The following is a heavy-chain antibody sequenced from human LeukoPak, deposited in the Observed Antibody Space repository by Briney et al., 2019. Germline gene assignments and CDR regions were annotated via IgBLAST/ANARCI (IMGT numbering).Heavy chain of an antibody. Sequence: SETLSLTCTVSGGSISSSSYYWSWIRQPPGKGLEWIGYIYYSGSTNYNPSLKSRVTISVDTSKNQFSLKLISVTAADTAVYYCARTTEGGYTYGYFYYYYMDVWGKGTTVTISS. CDR3: ARTTEGGYTYGYFYYYYMDV. J-gene: IGHJ6*03. D-gene: IGHD5-18*01. V-gene: IGHV4-61*01. CDR1: GGSISSSSYY. CDR2: IYYSGST.